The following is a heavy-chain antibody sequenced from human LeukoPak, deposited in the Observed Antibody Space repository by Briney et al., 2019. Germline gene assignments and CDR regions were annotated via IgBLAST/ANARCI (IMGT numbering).Heavy chain of an antibody. Sequence: SETLSLTCTVSGGSISSRSYYWGWIRQPPGKRLEWIGSIYYTGSTYYNPSLKSRVTISIETSKNQFSLRLSSVTAADTAVYYCARYGFSSVWQGGWHAFDIWGHGTMVTVSS. D-gene: IGHD6-25*01. CDR3: ARYGFSSVWQGGWHAFDI. V-gene: IGHV4-39*07. CDR2: IYYTGST. J-gene: IGHJ3*02. CDR1: GGSISSRSYY.